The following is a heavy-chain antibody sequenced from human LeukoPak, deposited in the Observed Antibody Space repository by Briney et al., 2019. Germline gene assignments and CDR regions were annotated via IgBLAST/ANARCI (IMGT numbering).Heavy chain of an antibody. J-gene: IGHJ4*02. CDR3: ARERTGYYMAC. D-gene: IGHD3/OR15-3a*01. V-gene: IGHV3-30-3*01. CDR1: GFTFSGYA. CDR2: ISHDGSSQ. Sequence: PGGSLRLSCAASGFTFSGYAMHWVRKAPGKGLEWVALISHDGSSQYYADSVKGRFTISRDSSRDTLYLQMDSLRADDTAVYYCARERTGYYMACWGQGTLVTVS.